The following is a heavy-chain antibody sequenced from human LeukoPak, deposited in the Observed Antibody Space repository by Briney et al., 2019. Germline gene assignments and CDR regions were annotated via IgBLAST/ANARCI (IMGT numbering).Heavy chain of an antibody. CDR2: ISGSGGST. Sequence: GGSLRLSCAASGFTFSSYAMSWVRQAPGKGLEWVSAISGSGGSTYYADSVKGRFTISRDNSKNTLDLQMKSLRAEDTAVYYCAKEATPETIFGVLGYAFDIWGQGTMVTVSS. J-gene: IGHJ3*02. D-gene: IGHD3-3*01. V-gene: IGHV3-23*01. CDR3: AKEATPETIFGVLGYAFDI. CDR1: GFTFSSYA.